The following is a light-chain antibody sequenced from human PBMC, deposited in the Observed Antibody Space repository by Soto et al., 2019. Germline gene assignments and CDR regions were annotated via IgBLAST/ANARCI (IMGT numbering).Light chain of an antibody. CDR2: GAS. Sequence: EIVLKQSPGTLSLSPWKRSTLSCRASQTLSSAXXXXXXXXXXXXXQTFSSAYLAWYQQRPGQAPRLLIYGASSRATGIPDRFSGRGSGTDFALTISRLEPEDFAVYYCQHYGSSLPITFGPGTKVDIK. CDR3: QHYGSSLPIT. J-gene: IGKJ3*01. V-gene: IGKV3-20*01. CDR1: QTFSSAY.